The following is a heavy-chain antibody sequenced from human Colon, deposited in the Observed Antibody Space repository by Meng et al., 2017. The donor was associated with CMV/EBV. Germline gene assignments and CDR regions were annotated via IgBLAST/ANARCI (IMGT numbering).Heavy chain of an antibody. D-gene: IGHD2-8*01. V-gene: IGHV4-39*05. CDR3: AGYCTNTGCRSHYHGMAV. Sequence: SETPSLTCTVPGDSIASSSYYWGWIRQPPGKGREWIGSVYYSGATYYNPSLKGRVTVSLDTSQKQFSLNLNSVTAADTALYYCAGYCTNTGCRSHYHGMAVWGQGTTVTVSS. CDR1: GDSIASSSYY. CDR2: VYYSGAT. J-gene: IGHJ6*02.